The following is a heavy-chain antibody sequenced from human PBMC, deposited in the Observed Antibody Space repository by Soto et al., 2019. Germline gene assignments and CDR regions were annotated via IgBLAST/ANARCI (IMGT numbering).Heavy chain of an antibody. J-gene: IGHJ4*02. CDR3: AKDASYAIDY. Sequence: EVQLVESGGGLVQPGRSLRLSCVASGFIFEDYAMHWVRQAPGQGLEWVSSIRWSSGGIDYADSVKGRFTISRDNAKKSLYSQMNSLKPDDTALYYCAKDASYAIDYWGQGTLVTVSS. CDR2: IRWSSGGI. CDR1: GFIFEDYA. D-gene: IGHD2-2*01. V-gene: IGHV3-9*01.